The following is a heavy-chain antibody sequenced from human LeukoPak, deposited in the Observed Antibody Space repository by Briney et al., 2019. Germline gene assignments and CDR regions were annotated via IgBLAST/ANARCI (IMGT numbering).Heavy chain of an antibody. CDR1: GFSLSTSGVC. J-gene: IGHJ6*02. V-gene: IGHV2-70*01. CDR2: IDWDDDK. Sequence: SGPTLVNPTQTLTLTCTFSGFSLSTSGVCVSWIRQPPGKALEWLALIDWDDDKYYITSLKTRLTISKDTSKNQVVLTMTNMDPVDTATYYCARAYSSGPYYYGVDVWGQGTTVTVSS. D-gene: IGHD6-19*01. CDR3: ARAYSSGPYYYGVDV.